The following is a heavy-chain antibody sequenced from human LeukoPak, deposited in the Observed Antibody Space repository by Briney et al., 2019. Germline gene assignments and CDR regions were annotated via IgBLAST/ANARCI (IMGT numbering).Heavy chain of an antibody. V-gene: IGHV1-8*03. CDR1: GYTFTSYD. D-gene: IGHD6-19*01. CDR2: MNPNSGNT. CDR3: ARVSDDSGWNFDY. Sequence: ASVKVSCKASGYTFTSYDINWVRQATGQGLEWMGWMNPNSGNTGYAQKFQGRVTITRNTSISTAYMELSSLRSEDTAVYYCARVSDDSGWNFDYWGQGTLVTVSS. J-gene: IGHJ4*02.